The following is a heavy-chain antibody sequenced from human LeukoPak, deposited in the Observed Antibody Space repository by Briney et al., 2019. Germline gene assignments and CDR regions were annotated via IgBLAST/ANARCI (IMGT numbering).Heavy chain of an antibody. CDR2: VFSSGST. V-gene: IGHV4-59*11. CDR1: AVSISRHF. CDR3: ARVTGYMTEDYFDY. J-gene: IGHJ4*02. D-gene: IGHD6-13*01. Sequence: KASETLSLTCNFSAVSISRHFWSWIRQTPEKGLEWLGYVFSSGSTNYNPSLKSRITISLDTSKHQFSLTLNSVTAADTAVYYCARVTGYMTEDYFDYWGQGTLITVSS.